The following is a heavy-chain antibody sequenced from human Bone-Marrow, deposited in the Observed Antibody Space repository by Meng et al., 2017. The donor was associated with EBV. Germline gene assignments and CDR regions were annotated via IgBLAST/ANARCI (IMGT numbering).Heavy chain of an antibody. CDR1: GFSFSDYY. CDR2: INSRGDSI. J-gene: IGHJ4*02. CDR3: ARTTVPTDY. D-gene: IGHD4-17*01. Sequence: QVQLVESVGXLVKPGGSXRLSCAASGFSFSDYYMSWIRQDPGKGVEWISYINSRGDSIYYADSVKGRFTISRDNSKNSLYLQMSSLRADDTAVYYCARTTVPTDYWGQGTLVTVSS. V-gene: IGHV3-11*01.